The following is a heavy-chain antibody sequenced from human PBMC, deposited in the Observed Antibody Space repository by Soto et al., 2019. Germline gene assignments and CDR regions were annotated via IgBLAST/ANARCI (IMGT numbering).Heavy chain of an antibody. CDR2: ISYDGSDK. CDR3: AKVPSVSYAADGFDS. D-gene: IGHD6-25*01. CDR1: GFTFSSYG. V-gene: IGHV3-30*18. J-gene: IGHJ4*02. Sequence: PGGSLRLSCAASGFTFSSYGIHWVRQAPGKGLEWVALISYDGSDKYYADSVKGRFTISRDNSKNTLYLQMNSLRAEDTAVYYCAKVPSVSYAADGFDSWGQGTLVTVSS.